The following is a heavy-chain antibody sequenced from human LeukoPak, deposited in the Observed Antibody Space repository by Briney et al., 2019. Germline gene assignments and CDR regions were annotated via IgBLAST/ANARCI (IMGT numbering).Heavy chain of an antibody. Sequence: GGSLRLSCAASGFTFSRYIMNWVRQAPGKGLEWVSSSSSSSNYIYYADSVKGRFTISRDNAKNSLYLQMNSLRAEDTAVYYCARKDTVTTYMDVWGKGTTVTVSS. J-gene: IGHJ6*03. CDR3: ARKDTVTTYMDV. CDR2: SSSSSNYI. D-gene: IGHD5-18*01. V-gene: IGHV3-21*06. CDR1: GFTFSRYI.